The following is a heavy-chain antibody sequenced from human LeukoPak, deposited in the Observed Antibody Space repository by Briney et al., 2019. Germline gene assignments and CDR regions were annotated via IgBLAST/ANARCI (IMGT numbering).Heavy chain of an antibody. V-gene: IGHV4-59*01. CDR2: IYYSGST. J-gene: IGHJ6*03. CDR3: ARTYYGSGSYVYYYYMDV. Sequence: SETLSLTCSVSGGSISRYYWSWIRQPPGKGLEWIGYIYYSGSTNYNPSLKSRVTISVDTSKNQFSLKLSSVTAADTAVYYCARTYYGSGSYVYYYYMDVWGKGTTVTVSS. D-gene: IGHD3-10*01. CDR1: GGSISRYY.